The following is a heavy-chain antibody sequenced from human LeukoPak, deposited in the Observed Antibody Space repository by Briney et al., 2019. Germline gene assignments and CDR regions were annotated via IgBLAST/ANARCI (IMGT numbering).Heavy chain of an antibody. CDR2: ISRDWAST. D-gene: IGHD3-16*01. V-gene: IGHV3-64*01. CDR1: GFTFSSYA. J-gene: IGHJ6*02. Sequence: GGSLRLSCVVSGFTFSSYAIHWVRQAPGKGLADVSAISRDWASTFYANSVKGRFTTSRDNSKNMVWLQMGSLRPDDMGVYYCARSWGSSGVHPIDPLYGMDVWGQGTTVTVSS. CDR3: ARSWGSSGVHPIDPLYGMDV.